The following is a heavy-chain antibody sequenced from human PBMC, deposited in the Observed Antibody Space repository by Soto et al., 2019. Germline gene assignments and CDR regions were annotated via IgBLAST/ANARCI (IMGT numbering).Heavy chain of an antibody. D-gene: IGHD6-13*01. J-gene: IGHJ5*02. CDR1: GFSVSSSH. CDR2: IYSGGST. Sequence: GSLRLSCAASGFSVSSSHMIWVRQAPGKGLEWVSVIYSGGSTYYADSVKGRFTISRDNSKNTLYLQMNSLRAEDTAVYYCARGDNYSSSYNWFDPWGQGTLVTVSS. CDR3: ARGDNYSSSYNWFDP. V-gene: IGHV3-53*01.